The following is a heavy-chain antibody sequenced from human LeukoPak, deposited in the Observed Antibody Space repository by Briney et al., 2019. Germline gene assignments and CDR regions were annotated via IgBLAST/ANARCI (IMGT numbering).Heavy chain of an antibody. CDR3: ARHGESWGIAVDY. CDR2: MSYSGNT. D-gene: IGHD6-13*01. J-gene: IGHJ4*02. Sequence: SETLSLTCSVSGGAVSTRSYYWAWIRQPPGKGLEWIGSMSYSGNTYYEPSLKSRVTISVDTSKNQFSLKLSSVTAADTAVYYCARHGESWGIAVDYWGQGILVTVSS. CDR1: GGAVSTRSYY. V-gene: IGHV4-39*01.